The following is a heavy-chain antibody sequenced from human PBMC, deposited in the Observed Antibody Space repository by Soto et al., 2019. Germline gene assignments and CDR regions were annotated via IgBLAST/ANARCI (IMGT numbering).Heavy chain of an antibody. J-gene: IGHJ4*02. Sequence: QVHLVQSGAEVKKPGASVKVSCKGSGYAFTTYGITWVRQAPGQGLEWMGWISAHNGNTNYAQKLQGRVTVTGDTSTSTAYMELRSLRSDDTAVYYCARGRYGDYWGQGALVTVSS. CDR1: GYAFTTYG. V-gene: IGHV1-18*01. CDR3: ARGRYGDY. CDR2: ISAHNGNT. D-gene: IGHD1-1*01.